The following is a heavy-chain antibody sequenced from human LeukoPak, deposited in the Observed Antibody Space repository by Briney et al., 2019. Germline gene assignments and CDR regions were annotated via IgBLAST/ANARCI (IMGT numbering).Heavy chain of an antibody. Sequence: PSETLSVTCTVSGGSISSSSYYWGWIRQPPGKGLEWIGSIYYSGSTYYNPSLKSRVTISVDTSKNQFSLKLSSVTAADTAVYYCARAQDTAMADIYFDYWGQGTLVTVSS. V-gene: IGHV4-39*01. J-gene: IGHJ4*02. D-gene: IGHD5-18*01. CDR2: IYYSGST. CDR3: ARAQDTAMADIYFDY. CDR1: GGSISSSSYY.